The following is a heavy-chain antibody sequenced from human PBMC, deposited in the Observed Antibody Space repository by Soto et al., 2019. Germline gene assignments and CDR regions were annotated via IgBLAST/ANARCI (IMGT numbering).Heavy chain of an antibody. CDR2: ISAFNGQT. J-gene: IGHJ6*02. CDR3: ARGGDYYYGLDV. V-gene: IGHV1-18*01. CDR1: GYTFTSYG. Sequence: QVQLVQSGDEVKKPGASVKVSCRASGYTFTSYGVSWVRQAPGQGLEWMGWISAFNGQTNYIQKVQGRVNLTTEASTSTAYMEMRSLRSDDTGVYYCARGGDYYYGLDVWGQWNTGTFSS. D-gene: IGHD3-16*01.